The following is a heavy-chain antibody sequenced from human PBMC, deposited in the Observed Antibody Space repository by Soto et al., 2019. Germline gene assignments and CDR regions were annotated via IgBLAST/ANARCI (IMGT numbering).Heavy chain of an antibody. CDR2: IYYSGST. Sequence: PXATLSLSCTVSGGSISSYYWSWIRQPPGKGLEWIGYIYYSGSTNYNPSLKSRVTISVDTSKNQFSLKLSSVTAADTAVYYCARGYTAAAGDFDYWGQGTLVTVSS. CDR1: GGSISSYY. J-gene: IGHJ4*02. CDR3: ARGYTAAAGDFDY. V-gene: IGHV4-59*01. D-gene: IGHD6-13*01.